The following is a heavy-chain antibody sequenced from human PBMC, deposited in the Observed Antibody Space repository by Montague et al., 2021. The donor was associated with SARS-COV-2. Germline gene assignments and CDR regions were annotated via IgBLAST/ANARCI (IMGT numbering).Heavy chain of an antibody. CDR1: GGSISSSSYH. CDR3: ARLVWFGELSSENWFDP. D-gene: IGHD3-10*01. J-gene: IGHJ5*02. V-gene: IGHV4-39*01. CDR2: IYYSGST. Sequence: SETLSLTCIVSGGSISSSSYHWGWIRQPPGKGLEWIGSIYYSGSTYYNSSLKSRVTISVATSKNQFSLKLNSGTAADTAVYYCARLVWFGELSSENWFDPWGQGTLVTVSS.